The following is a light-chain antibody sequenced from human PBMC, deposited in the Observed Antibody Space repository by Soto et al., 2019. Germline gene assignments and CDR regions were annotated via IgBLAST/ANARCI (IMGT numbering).Light chain of an antibody. CDR1: SSDVGGYNY. CDR3: SSYTSSSTRV. CDR2: DVS. V-gene: IGLV2-14*01. J-gene: IGLJ1*01. Sequence: QPVLTQPASVSGSPGQSITISCTGTSSDVGGYNYVSWYQQHPGKAPKLMIYDVSNRPSGVSNRFSGSKSANTASLTISGLQAEDEADYYCSSYTSSSTRVFGTGTKVTVL.